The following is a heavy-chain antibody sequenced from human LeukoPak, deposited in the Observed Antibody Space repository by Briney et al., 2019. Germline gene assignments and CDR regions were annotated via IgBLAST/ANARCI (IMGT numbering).Heavy chain of an antibody. Sequence: ASVKVSCKAFGYTFTSNYMHWVRQAPGQGLEWMGWINPNSGGTNYAQKFQGRVTMTRDTSISTAYMELSRLRSDDTAVYYCARDSNYDRSGYYFNDAFDIWGQGTMVTVSS. J-gene: IGHJ3*02. CDR1: GYTFTSNY. CDR2: INPNSGGT. V-gene: IGHV1-2*02. D-gene: IGHD3-22*01. CDR3: ARDSNYDRSGYYFNDAFDI.